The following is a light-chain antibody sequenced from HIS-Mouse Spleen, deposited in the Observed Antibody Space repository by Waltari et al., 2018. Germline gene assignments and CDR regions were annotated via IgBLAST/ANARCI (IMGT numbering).Light chain of an antibody. CDR2: AAS. CDR3: QQLNSYPLYT. CDR1: QGISSY. Sequence: DTQFTQSSSCLSACVGDIVTITCRASQGISSYLAWYQQKPGKAPKLLIYAASTLQSGVPSRFSGSGSGTEFTLTISSLQPEDFATYYCQQLNSYPLYTFGQGTKLEIK. J-gene: IGKJ2*01. V-gene: IGKV1-9*01.